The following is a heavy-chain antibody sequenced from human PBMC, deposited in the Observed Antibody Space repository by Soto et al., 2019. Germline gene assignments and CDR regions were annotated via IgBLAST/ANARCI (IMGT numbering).Heavy chain of an antibody. CDR3: AKVPWAYGSGSYYTTEY. D-gene: IGHD3-10*01. Sequence: VGSLRLSCTSSVCSFSSYAMACVRHSPGKCLEWVSAIDSSGASPFYADSVKGRLTISRDNSKNMLYLQMNSLRAEDTAIYYCAKVPWAYGSGSYYTTEYWGQGTRVTVSS. CDR2: IDSSGASP. CDR1: VCSFSSYA. J-gene: IGHJ4*02. V-gene: IGHV3-23*05.